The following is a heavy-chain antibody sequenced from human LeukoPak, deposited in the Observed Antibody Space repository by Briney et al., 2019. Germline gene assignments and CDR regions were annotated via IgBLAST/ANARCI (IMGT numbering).Heavy chain of an antibody. V-gene: IGHV1-46*01. CDR1: GYTFTSYY. J-gene: IGHJ6*03. CDR3: ARVREDGYNYYYYYYMDV. D-gene: IGHD5-24*01. CDR2: INPSGGST. Sequence: ASVKVSCKASGYTFTSYYMHWVRQAPGQGLEWMGIINPSGGSTSYAQKFQGRVTMTRDTSISTAYMELSRLRSDDTAVYYCARVREDGYNYYYYYYMDVWGKGTTVTISS.